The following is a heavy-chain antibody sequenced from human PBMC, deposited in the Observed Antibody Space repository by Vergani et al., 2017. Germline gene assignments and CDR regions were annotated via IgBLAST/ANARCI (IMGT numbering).Heavy chain of an antibody. J-gene: IGHJ5*02. CDR1: GGSISSSSYY. D-gene: IGHD3-10*01. Sequence: QLQLQESGPGLVKPSETLSLTCTVSGGSISSSSYYWGWIRQPPGKGLEWIGSIYYSGSTYYNPSLKSRVTISVDTSKNQFSLKLSSVTAADAAVYYCARAPGGCGELLYGSLYNWFDPGGRGTLVTVSS. CDR2: IYYSGST. V-gene: IGHV4-39*07. CDR3: ARAPGGCGELLYGSLYNWFDP.